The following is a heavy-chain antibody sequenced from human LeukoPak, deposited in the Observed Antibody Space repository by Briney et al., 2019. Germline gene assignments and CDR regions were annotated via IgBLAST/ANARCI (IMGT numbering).Heavy chain of an antibody. CDR2: IYYSGST. D-gene: IGHD3-22*01. CDR1: GGSISSGGYY. J-gene: IGHJ3*02. CDR3: ARGPHYYDSSGPDAFDI. V-gene: IGHV4-31*03. Sequence: SETLSLTCTVSGGSISSGGYYWSWIRQHPGTGLEWIGYIYYSGSTYYNPSLKSRVTISVDTSKNQFSLKLSSVTAADTAVYYCARGPHYYDSSGPDAFDIWGQGTMVTVSS.